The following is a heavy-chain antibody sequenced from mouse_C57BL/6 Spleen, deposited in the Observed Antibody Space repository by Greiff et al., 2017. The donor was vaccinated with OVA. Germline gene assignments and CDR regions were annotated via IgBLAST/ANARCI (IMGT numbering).Heavy chain of an antibody. Sequence: EVQLKESGEGLVKPGGSLKLSCAASGFTFSSYAMSWVRQTPEKRLEWVAYISSGGDYIYYADTVKGRFTISRDNARNTLYLQMSSLKSEDTAMYYCTREGDYDPYYFDYWGQGTTLTVSS. V-gene: IGHV5-9-1*02. CDR1: GFTFSSYA. J-gene: IGHJ2*01. CDR2: ISSGGDYI. CDR3: TREGDYDPYYFDY. D-gene: IGHD2-4*01.